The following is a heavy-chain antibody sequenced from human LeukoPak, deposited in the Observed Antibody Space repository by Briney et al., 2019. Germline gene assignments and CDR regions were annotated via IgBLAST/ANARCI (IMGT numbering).Heavy chain of an antibody. CDR1: GYSFTSYW. CDR2: IYPGDSDT. J-gene: IGHJ6*02. Sequence: GESLKIFCKGSGYSFTSYWIGWVLQMPAKGLEWMGIIYPGDSDTRYSPSFQGQVTISADKSISTAYLQWSTLKASDTAMYYCARDTGYGSGSYYSRMDVWGQGTTVTVSS. V-gene: IGHV5-51*01. D-gene: IGHD3-10*01. CDR3: ARDTGYGSGSYYSRMDV.